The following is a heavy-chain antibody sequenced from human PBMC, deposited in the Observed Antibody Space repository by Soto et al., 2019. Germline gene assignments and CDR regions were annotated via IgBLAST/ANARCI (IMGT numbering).Heavy chain of an antibody. D-gene: IGHD4-17*01. CDR3: AKHDYGEPYC. V-gene: IGHV3-30*18. CDR1: GFTFRTYG. Sequence: QVQLVESGGGVVQPGRSLRLSCEASGFTFRTYGMHWVRQAPGKGLEWVALISYDGNKIYYADSVKGRFTISRDNSKNTLFLQMNSLRAEDTAVYYCAKHDYGEPYCWGQGTLVTVSS. J-gene: IGHJ4*02. CDR2: ISYDGNKI.